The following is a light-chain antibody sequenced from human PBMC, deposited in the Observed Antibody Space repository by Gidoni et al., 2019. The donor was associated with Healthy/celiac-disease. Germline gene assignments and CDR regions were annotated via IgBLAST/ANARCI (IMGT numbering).Light chain of an antibody. J-gene: IGKJ2*01. V-gene: IGKV4-1*01. CDR2: LAS. CDR1: QSVLYSSNNKNY. CDR3: QQYYSTPYT. Sequence: DIVMTQPPDPLAVSLGERATINCKSSQSVLYSSNNKNYLAWYQQKPGQPPKLLIYLASTRESGVPDRFSGSGSGTDFTLTISSLQAEDVAVYYCQQYYSTPYTFGQGTKLEIK.